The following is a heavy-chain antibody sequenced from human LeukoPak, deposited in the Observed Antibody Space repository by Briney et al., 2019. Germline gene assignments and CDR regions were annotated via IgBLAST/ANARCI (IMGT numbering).Heavy chain of an antibody. CDR3: ARALGSGTYYG. CDR2: FYSGEST. CDR1: GFTFSDYW. V-gene: IGHV3-53*01. J-gene: IGHJ4*02. Sequence: GGSLRLSCAASGFTFSDYWMHWVRQAPGKGLEWVACFYSGESTFYADSVKGRFTISRDASKNTVHLQMDRLRADDTAMYYCARALGSGTYYGWGQGTLVTVSS. D-gene: IGHD1-26*01.